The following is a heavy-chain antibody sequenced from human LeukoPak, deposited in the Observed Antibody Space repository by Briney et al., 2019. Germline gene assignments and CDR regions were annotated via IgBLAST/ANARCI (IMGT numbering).Heavy chain of an antibody. J-gene: IGHJ5*02. Sequence: SQTLSLTCAISGDSVSSNSAAWNWIRQSPSRGLEWLGRTYYRSKWYNDYAVSVKSRITINPDTSKNQFSLKLSSVTAADTAVYYCARGGSWYGRNWFDPWGQGTLVTVSS. D-gene: IGHD6-13*01. CDR1: GDSVSSNSAA. CDR3: ARGGSWYGRNWFDP. CDR2: TYYRSKWYN. V-gene: IGHV6-1*01.